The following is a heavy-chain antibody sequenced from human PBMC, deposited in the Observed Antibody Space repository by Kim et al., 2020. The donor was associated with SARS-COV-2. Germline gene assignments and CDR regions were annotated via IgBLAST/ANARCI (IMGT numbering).Heavy chain of an antibody. D-gene: IGHD2-8*01. CDR3: ARDMKVKSGVD. CDR2: INPNSGGT. CDR1: GYNFIGYY. J-gene: IGHJ4*02. V-gene: IGHV1-2*05. Sequence: ASVKVSCKASGYNFIGYYMYWVRQAPGQGLEWMGRINPNSGGTDYAQKFQGRVTMTRDTSISTAYMELSRLRSDDTDVYYCARDMKVKSGVDWGQGTLVT.